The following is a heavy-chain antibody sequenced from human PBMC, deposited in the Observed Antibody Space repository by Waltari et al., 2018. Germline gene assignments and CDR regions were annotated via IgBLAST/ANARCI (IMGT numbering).Heavy chain of an antibody. CDR2: NSWNSESI. CDR1: GFTFEDYA. J-gene: IGHJ4*02. D-gene: IGHD2-21*02. V-gene: IGHV3-9*01. CDR3: VKDVLSDCGGDCYSEH. Sequence: EVQLVESGGGLVQPGRSLRLSCAASGFTFEDYAMHWVRQAPGKGLDWGAGNSWNSESIGYADSVPGRFTISRDNAKNSMFLQIHSLRPEDTALYYCVKDVLSDCGGDCYSEHWGQGTLLTVSS.